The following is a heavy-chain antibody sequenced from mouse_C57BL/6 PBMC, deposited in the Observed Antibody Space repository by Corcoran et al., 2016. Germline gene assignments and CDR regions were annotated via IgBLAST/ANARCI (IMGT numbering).Heavy chain of an antibody. CDR3: AREWDGNYFDY. D-gene: IGHD2-1*01. CDR1: GYAFSSYW. V-gene: IGHV1-80*01. CDR2: IYPGDGDT. J-gene: IGHJ2*01. Sequence: QVQLQQSGAELVKPGASVKISCKASGYAFSSYWMNWVKQRPGKGLEWIGQIYPGDGDTNYNGKFKGKATLTADKFSSTAYMQLSSLTSEDSAVYFCAREWDGNYFDYWGQGTTLTVSS.